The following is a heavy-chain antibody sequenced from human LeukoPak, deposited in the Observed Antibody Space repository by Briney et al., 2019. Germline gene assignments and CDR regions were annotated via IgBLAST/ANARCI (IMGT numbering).Heavy chain of an antibody. Sequence: GASVKVSCKASGYTFTSYGISWVRQAPGQGLEWMGWISAYNGNTNYAQKLQGRVTMTTDTSTSTAYMELRSLRSDDTAVYYCARETPPSNFVVVPAAKMAYYYYMDVWGKGTTVTVSS. CDR2: ISAYNGNT. CDR1: GYTFTSYG. J-gene: IGHJ6*03. V-gene: IGHV1-18*01. CDR3: ARETPPSNFVVVPAAKMAYYYYMDV. D-gene: IGHD2-2*01.